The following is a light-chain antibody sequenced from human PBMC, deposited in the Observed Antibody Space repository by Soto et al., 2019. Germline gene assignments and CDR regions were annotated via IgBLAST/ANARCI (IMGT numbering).Light chain of an antibody. J-gene: IGKJ1*01. V-gene: IGKV1-39*01. CDR3: QQSYCSPGA. CDR1: QTINKY. Sequence: DIHLTQSPSSLSASVGDSVTITCRSSQTINKYLNWDQHRPGKAPKLLIYAASSLQTGVPTKFSGAGAGTFFTLTISNLQLEDVASYYCQQSYCSPGAFGRGTKVEI. CDR2: AAS.